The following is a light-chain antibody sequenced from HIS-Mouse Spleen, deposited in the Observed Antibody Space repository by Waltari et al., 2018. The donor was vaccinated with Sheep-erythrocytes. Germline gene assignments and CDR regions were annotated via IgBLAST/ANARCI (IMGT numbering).Light chain of an antibody. CDR1: KWGDKY. CDR3: CSYAGSYNHV. CDR2: QDS. V-gene: IGLV3-1*01. J-gene: IGLJ1*01. Sequence: SYELTQPPSVSVSPGQTASITCSGDKWGDKYACWYQQKPGQSPVLVIYQDSKRPSGIPERFSGSNSGNTASLTISGLQAEDEADYYCCSYAGSYNHVFGTGTKVTVL.